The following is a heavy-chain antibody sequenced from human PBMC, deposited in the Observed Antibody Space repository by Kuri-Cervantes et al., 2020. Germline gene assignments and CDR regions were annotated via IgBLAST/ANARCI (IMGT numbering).Heavy chain of an antibody. CDR2: IASDGNRK. CDR3: ARARGYCTNGVCSPFDY. D-gene: IGHD2-8*01. J-gene: IGHJ4*02. V-gene: IGHV3-30*02. CDR1: QFTLSSSG. Sequence: GGSLRLSCGASQFTLSSSGMHWVRQAPGKGLEWVAYIASDGNRKHYSDSVKGRFIVSRDTSKNTLYLQMNSLRAEDTAVYYCARARGYCTNGVCSPFDYWGQGTLVTDSS.